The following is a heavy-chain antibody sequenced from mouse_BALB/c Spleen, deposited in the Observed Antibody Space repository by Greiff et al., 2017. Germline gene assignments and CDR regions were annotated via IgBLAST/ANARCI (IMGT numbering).Heavy chain of an antibody. CDR3: ARGRQYGNRDYFDY. D-gene: IGHD2-10*02. CDR1: GYTFTDYN. CDR2: IYPYNGGT. J-gene: IGHJ2*01. Sequence: VQLQQSGPELVKPGASVKISCKASGYTFTDYNMHWVKQSHGKSLEWIGYIYPYNGGTGYNQKFKSKATLTVDNSSSTAYMELRSLTSEDSAVYFCARGRQYGNRDYFDYWGQGTTLTVSS. V-gene: IGHV1S29*02.